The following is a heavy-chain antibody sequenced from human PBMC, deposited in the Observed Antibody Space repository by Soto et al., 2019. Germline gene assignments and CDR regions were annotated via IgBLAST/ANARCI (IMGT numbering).Heavy chain of an antibody. V-gene: IGHV1-2*04. D-gene: IGHD3-22*01. J-gene: IGHJ3*01. Sequence: ASVKVSCKASGYTFTGYYIHWVRQAPGQGLEWLGWINPNSGGTNYAQTFQGWVTMTRDTSINTAYMELSRLRSHDSAVYYCATSRNYYFDRSGPDAFDVWGQGTKVTVSS. CDR3: ATSRNYYFDRSGPDAFDV. CDR1: GYTFTGYY. CDR2: INPNSGGT.